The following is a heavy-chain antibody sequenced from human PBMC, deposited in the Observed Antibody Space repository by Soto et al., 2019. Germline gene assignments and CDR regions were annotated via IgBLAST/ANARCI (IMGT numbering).Heavy chain of an antibody. Sequence: PGESLKISCKGSGYSFTSYWIGWVRQMPGKGLEWMGIIYPGDSDTRYSPSFQGQVTISADKSISTAYLQWSSLKASDTAMYYCARQYYAPNNYYYYGMDVWGQGTTVTVSS. D-gene: IGHD3-3*01. CDR2: IYPGDSDT. CDR3: ARQYYAPNNYYYYGMDV. V-gene: IGHV5-51*01. J-gene: IGHJ6*02. CDR1: GYSFTSYW.